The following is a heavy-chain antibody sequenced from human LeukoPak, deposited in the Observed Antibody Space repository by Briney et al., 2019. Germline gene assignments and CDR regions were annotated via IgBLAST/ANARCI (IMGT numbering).Heavy chain of an antibody. CDR3: AELGITMIGGV. D-gene: IGHD3-10*02. CDR2: IDYDQTIQ. V-gene: IGHV3-30*02. J-gene: IGHJ6*04. CDR1: GFTFSSFG. Sequence: PGGSLRLSCAASGFTFSSFGMHWVRQAPGKGLEWVAYIDYDQTIQYYADSVKGRFTISRDNAKNSLYLQMNSLRAEDTAVYYCAELGITMIGGVWGKGTTVTISS.